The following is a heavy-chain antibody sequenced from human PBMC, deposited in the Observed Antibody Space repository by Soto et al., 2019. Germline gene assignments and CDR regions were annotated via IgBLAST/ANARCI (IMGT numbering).Heavy chain of an antibody. CDR3: ARITYCGGDCYRGFDP. Sequence: SETLSLTCTVSGGSISSGGYSWSWIRQPPGKGLEWIGYIYHGSTYYNPSLKGRVTISVDRSKNQFSLKLSSVTAADTAVYYCARITYCGGDCYRGFDPWGQGTLVTVSS. CDR2: IYHGST. CDR1: GGSISSGGYS. D-gene: IGHD2-21*02. V-gene: IGHV4-30-2*01. J-gene: IGHJ5*02.